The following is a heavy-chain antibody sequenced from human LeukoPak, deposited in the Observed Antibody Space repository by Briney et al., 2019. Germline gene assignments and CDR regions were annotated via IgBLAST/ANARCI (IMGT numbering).Heavy chain of an antibody. D-gene: IGHD3-16*01. Sequence: SQTLSLTCAISGDSVSSNSAAWNWIRQSPSRGLEWLGRTYYRSKWYNDYAVSVKSRITINPDTSKNQFSLQLNSVTPEDTAVYYCARVRLPGIEEGVWYFDLWGRGTLVTVSS. CDR2: TYYRSKWYN. CDR3: ARVRLPGIEEGVWYFDL. CDR1: GDSVSSNSAA. V-gene: IGHV6-1*01. J-gene: IGHJ2*01.